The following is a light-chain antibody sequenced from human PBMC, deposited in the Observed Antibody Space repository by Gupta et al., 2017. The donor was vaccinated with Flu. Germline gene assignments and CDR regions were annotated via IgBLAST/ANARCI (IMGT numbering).Light chain of an antibody. J-gene: IGLJ3*02. CDR2: RNN. CDR1: SNGVGNQG. CDR3: SDGESSSDEAV. Sequence: TATLTCTGNSNGVGNQGACCLQQHQGHPHNLLSDRNNNRPSGIAERFSATRSAKTASLTITGLQAEDAADYYWSDGESSSDEAVFGGGTKVTVL. V-gene: IGLV10-54*04.